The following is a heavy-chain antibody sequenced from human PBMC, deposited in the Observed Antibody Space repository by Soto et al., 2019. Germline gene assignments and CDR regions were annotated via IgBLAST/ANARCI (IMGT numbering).Heavy chain of an antibody. J-gene: IGHJ3*02. V-gene: IGHV3-15*01. CDR3: TTAAAATVGDYAFDI. Sequence: EVQLVESGGGLVKPGGSLRLSCAASGFTFSNAWMSWVRQAPGKGLEWVGRIKSKTDGGTTDYAAPVKGRFTISRDDSKNTLYLQMNSLKTEDTAVYYCTTAAAATVGDYAFDIWGQGTMVTVSS. D-gene: IGHD3-16*01. CDR2: IKSKTDGGTT. CDR1: GFTFSNAW.